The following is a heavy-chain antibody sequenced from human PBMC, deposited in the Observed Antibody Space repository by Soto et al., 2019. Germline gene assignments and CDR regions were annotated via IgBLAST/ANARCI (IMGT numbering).Heavy chain of an antibody. CDR2: IYYSGST. V-gene: IGHV4-39*01. J-gene: IGHJ4*02. CDR1: GGSISRSSYY. Sequence: QLQLQESGPGLVKPSETLSLTCTVSGGSISRSSYYWGWIRQPPGKGLEWIGSIYYSGSTHYNPSLTIRVTISVDTSKNQFSLKLSSVTAADTAVYYCATLWFGAADYWGQGTLVTVSS. CDR3: ATLWFGAADY. D-gene: IGHD3-10*01.